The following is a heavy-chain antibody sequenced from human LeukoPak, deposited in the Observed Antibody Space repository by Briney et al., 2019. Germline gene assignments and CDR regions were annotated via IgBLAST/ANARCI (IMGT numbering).Heavy chain of an antibody. V-gene: IGHV3-9*03. CDR2: ITWNSDNI. CDR3: AKGGGGRLIYYYYMDV. Sequence: GRSLRLSCTASGFTFGDYAMTWVRQAPGKGLEWVSGITWNSDNIEYADSVKGRFTISRDNAKNSLYLQMNSLRAEDMALYYCAKGGGGRLIYYYYMDVWGKGTTVTVSS. J-gene: IGHJ6*03. D-gene: IGHD3-16*01. CDR1: GFTFGDYA.